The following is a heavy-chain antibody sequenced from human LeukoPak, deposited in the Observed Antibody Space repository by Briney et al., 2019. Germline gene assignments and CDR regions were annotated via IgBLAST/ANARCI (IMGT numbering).Heavy chain of an antibody. Sequence: GRSLRLSCAASGFTFDDYAMHWVRQAPGKGLEWVSGISWNSGSIGYADSVKGRFTISRDNAKNSLYLQMNSLRAEDTALYYCAKDMAPEAVPRNWFDPWGQGTLVTVSS. D-gene: IGHD2-2*01. CDR2: ISWNSGSI. CDR3: AKDMAPEAVPRNWFDP. CDR1: GFTFDDYA. J-gene: IGHJ5*02. V-gene: IGHV3-9*01.